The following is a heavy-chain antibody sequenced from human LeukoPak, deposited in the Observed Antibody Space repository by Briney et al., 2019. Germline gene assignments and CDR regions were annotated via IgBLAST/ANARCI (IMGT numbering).Heavy chain of an antibody. CDR2: ISYSGNS. D-gene: IGHD3-10*01. Sequence: SETLSLTCTVSGDSISSSSYCWGCIRPPPGKGLEWIGSISYSGNSYYTPSFRSRVTISVDTSKDQFSLKLSSVTAADTAVYYCARDFYLYGSGFPWSQGTLVTVSS. CDR3: ARDFYLYGSGFP. CDR1: GDSISSSSYC. V-gene: IGHV4-39*07. J-gene: IGHJ5*02.